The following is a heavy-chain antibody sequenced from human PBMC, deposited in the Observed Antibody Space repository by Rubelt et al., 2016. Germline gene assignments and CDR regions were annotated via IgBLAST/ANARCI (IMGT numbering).Heavy chain of an antibody. J-gene: IGHJ4*02. CDR2: LYHSGST. CDR3: ATDLGRGYIYGPLDS. Sequence: QLQLQESGPGLVKPSETLSLTCTVSGGSISSSNYFWGWIRQPPGKGLEWIGSLYHSGSTFYSPSLKSRVTMSVDTSKNQVSLYRTSLTAAESAVYYCATDLGRGYIYGPLDSWGQGTLVTVSS. CDR1: GGSISSSNYF. V-gene: IGHV4-39*07. D-gene: IGHD5-18*01.